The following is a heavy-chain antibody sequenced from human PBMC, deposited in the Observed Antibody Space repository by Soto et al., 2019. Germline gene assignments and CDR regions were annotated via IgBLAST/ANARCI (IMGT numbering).Heavy chain of an antibody. V-gene: IGHV1-69*08. CDR3: ACSVGYWSGGGCPTYDAFDI. J-gene: IGHJ3*02. D-gene: IGHD2-15*01. CDR1: GGTFSSYT. Sequence: QVQLVQSGAEVKKPGSSVKVSCKASGGTFSSYTITWVRQAPGQGLEWMGRIIPILGTKNYAQKFQDRITITADKSTSTAYMELSRLSSEDTAIYYCACSVGYWSGGGCPTYDAFDIWGQGTMVTVSS. CDR2: IIPILGTK.